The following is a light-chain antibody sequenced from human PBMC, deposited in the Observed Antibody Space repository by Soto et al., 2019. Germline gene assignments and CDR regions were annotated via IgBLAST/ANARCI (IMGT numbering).Light chain of an antibody. Sequence: QSALTQPRSVSGSPGQSVTISFTGTSSDVGGYNYVSWYQQHPGKAPKLMTYDVSKRPSGVPDRVSGSKSGNTASLTISGLQSEDEDYYYCCSYAGSYTYVVGTGTKLTVL. CDR2: DVS. CDR1: SSDVGGYNY. J-gene: IGLJ1*01. V-gene: IGLV2-11*01. CDR3: CSYAGSYTYV.